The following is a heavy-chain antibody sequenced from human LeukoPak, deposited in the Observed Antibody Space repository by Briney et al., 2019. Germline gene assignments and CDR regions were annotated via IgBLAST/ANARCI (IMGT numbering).Heavy chain of an antibody. CDR2: IYTSGST. J-gene: IGHJ5*02. D-gene: IGHD6-6*01. Sequence: PSETLSLTCTVSGGSISSYYWGWIRQPAGKGLEWIGRIYTSGSTNYNPSLKSRVTMSVDTSKNQFSLKLSSVTAADTAVYYCAREIEYSSSSWFDPWGQGTLVIVSS. V-gene: IGHV4-4*07. CDR3: AREIEYSSSSWFDP. CDR1: GGSISSYY.